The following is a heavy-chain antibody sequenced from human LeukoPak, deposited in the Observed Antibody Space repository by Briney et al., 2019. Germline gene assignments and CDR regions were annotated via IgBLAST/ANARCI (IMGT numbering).Heavy chain of an antibody. Sequence: PSETLSLTCTVSGGSISSATYYWSWIRQPAGKGLEWIGRIYTSGSTNYNPSLKSRVTISVYTSKNQFSLKLSSVTAADTAVYYCARLKYYYDSSGYRAEYFQHWGQGTLVTVSS. J-gene: IGHJ1*01. D-gene: IGHD3-22*01. CDR2: IYTSGST. CDR1: GGSISSATYY. CDR3: ARLKYYYDSSGYRAEYFQH. V-gene: IGHV4-61*02.